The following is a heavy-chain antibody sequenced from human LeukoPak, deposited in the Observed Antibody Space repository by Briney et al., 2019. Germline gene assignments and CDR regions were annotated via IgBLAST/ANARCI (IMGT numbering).Heavy chain of an antibody. Sequence: GGSLRLSCAASGFTFSSYGMHWVRQAPGKGLEWVAVISYDGSNKYYADSVKGRFTISRDNSKNTLYLQMNSLRAEDTAVYYCAKDFVGYYDILTGYYKDYYYYGMDVWGKGATVTVSS. V-gene: IGHV3-30*18. CDR3: AKDFVGYYDILTGYYKDYYYYGMDV. CDR1: GFTFSSYG. CDR2: ISYDGSNK. D-gene: IGHD3-9*01. J-gene: IGHJ6*04.